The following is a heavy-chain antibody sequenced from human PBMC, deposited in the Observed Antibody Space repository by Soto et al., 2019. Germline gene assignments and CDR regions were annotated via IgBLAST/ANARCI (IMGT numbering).Heavy chain of an antibody. CDR1: GFTFSSYW. CDR3: ERDSYGGPDGY. Sequence: EVQLVESGGGLVQPGGSLRLSCAASGFTFSSYWMSWVRQAPGKGLEWVANIKQDGSEKYYVDSVKGRFTLSRDNAKNSLYLQIKRLSAEDTAVYYCERDSYGGPDGYWGQGTLVTVSS. D-gene: IGHD4-17*01. CDR2: IKQDGSEK. J-gene: IGHJ4*02. V-gene: IGHV3-7*01.